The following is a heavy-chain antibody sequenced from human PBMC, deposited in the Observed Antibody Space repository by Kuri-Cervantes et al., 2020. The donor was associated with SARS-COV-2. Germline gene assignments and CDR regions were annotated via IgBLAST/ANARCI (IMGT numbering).Heavy chain of an antibody. CDR1: GFTFSAYW. J-gene: IGHJ3*02. CDR2: IKQDGSEK. CDR3: ARLWYYYDSRGRNGAFDI. V-gene: IGHV3-7*01. D-gene: IGHD3-22*01. Sequence: GGSLRLSCAASGFTFSAYWMTWVRQAPGKGLEWVANIKQDGSEKYYVDSVKGRFTISRDNAKNSLYLQMNSLRAADTAVYYCARLWYYYDSRGRNGAFDIWGQGTMVTVSS.